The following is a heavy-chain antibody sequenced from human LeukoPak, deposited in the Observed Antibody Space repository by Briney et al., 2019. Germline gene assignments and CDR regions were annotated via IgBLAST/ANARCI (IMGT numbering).Heavy chain of an antibody. Sequence: QPGGSLRLSCETSQFTFRTYGMHWVRQAPGKGLEWVAVISYDGSNKYYADSVKGRFTISRDNSKNTLYLQMNSLRAEDTAVYYCAKDILQFDYWGQGTLVTVSS. CDR1: QFTFRTYG. D-gene: IGHD4-11*01. CDR3: AKDILQFDY. V-gene: IGHV3-30*18. J-gene: IGHJ4*02. CDR2: ISYDGSNK.